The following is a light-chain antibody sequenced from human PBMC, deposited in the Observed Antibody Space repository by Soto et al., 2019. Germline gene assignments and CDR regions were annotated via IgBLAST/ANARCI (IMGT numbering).Light chain of an antibody. J-gene: IGLJ1*01. CDR3: SSYTFTSTLYV. CDR2: EVT. CDR1: SSDVGGHNY. V-gene: IGLV2-14*01. Sequence: QSVLTQPPSVCGSPGQSITISCTGSSSDVGGHNYVSWYQQHPGKAPKLMIYEVTKRPSGVSNRFSGSKSGNTASLTISGLQAEDEADYYCSSYTFTSTLYVFGTGTKVTV.